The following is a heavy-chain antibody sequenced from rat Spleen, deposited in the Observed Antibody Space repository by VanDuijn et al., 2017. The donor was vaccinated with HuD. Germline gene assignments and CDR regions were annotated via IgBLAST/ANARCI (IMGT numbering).Heavy chain of an antibody. D-gene: IGHD1-3*01. CDR1: GFSLTTSN. V-gene: IGHV2-30*01. Sequence: QVQLMESGPGLVQPSETLSLTCTVSGFSLTTSNVHWVRQSTGKGLEWMGVIWTSGNTDYNSTLKSRLSISRDTSKSQVFLKMISLQTEDTATYYCARLGSYGDYWGQGVMVTVSS. J-gene: IGHJ2*01. CDR3: ARLGSYGDY. CDR2: IWTSGNT.